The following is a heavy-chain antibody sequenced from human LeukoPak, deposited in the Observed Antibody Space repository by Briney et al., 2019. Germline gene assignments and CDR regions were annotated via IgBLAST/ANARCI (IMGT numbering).Heavy chain of an antibody. V-gene: IGHV3-30*18. CDR1: GFTFSSYG. J-gene: IGHJ4*02. Sequence: PGRSLRLSCAASGFTFSSYGMHWVRQAPGKGLEWVAVISYDGSNKYYADSVKGRFTISRDNSKNTLYLQMNSLRAEDTAVYYCANSDDSSSGCYWGQGTLVTVSS. CDR3: ANSDDSSSGCY. CDR2: ISYDGSNK. D-gene: IGHD6-13*01.